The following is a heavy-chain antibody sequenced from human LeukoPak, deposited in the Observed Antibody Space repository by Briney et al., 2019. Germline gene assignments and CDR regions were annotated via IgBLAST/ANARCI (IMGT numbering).Heavy chain of an antibody. CDR1: GGSISSSNW. J-gene: IGHJ4*02. D-gene: IGHD2-21*02. CDR3: ARGARDFPDDYFDS. Sequence: PSGTLSLTCAVSGGSISSSNWWSWVRQPPGKGLEWIGEIYHSGSTHYSPSLKSRVTISVDMSKKQFSLNLNSVTAADTAIYYCARGARDFPDDYFDSWGQGTLVTVSS. V-gene: IGHV4-4*02. CDR2: IYHSGST.